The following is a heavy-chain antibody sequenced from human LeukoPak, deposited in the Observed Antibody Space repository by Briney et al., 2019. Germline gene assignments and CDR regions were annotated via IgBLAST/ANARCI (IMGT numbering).Heavy chain of an antibody. CDR3: ARGIGYSSD. V-gene: IGHV1-69*05. Sequence: ASVKVSCKASGGTFSSYTISWGRQAPGQGLEWMGGIIHIFGTANYEENFQRSVTNTTDESTSTAYMELSSVRYEDTAVYYCARGIGYSSDWGQGTLVTVSS. J-gene: IGHJ4*02. CDR2: IIHIFGTA. D-gene: IGHD5-18*01. CDR1: GGTFSSYT.